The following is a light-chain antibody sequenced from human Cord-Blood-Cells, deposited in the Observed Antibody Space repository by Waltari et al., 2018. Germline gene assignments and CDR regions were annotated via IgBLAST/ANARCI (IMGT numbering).Light chain of an antibody. V-gene: IGKV3-15*01. Sequence: EIVMTQSTATLSVSPGERATLSCRASQSVSSNLAWYQQTPGQAPRLLIYGASTRATGIPARFSGSGSGTEFTLTISSLQSEEFAVYYCQQYNNWPPLTFGGGTKVEIK. CDR1: QSVSSN. CDR3: QQYNNWPPLT. CDR2: GAS. J-gene: IGKJ4*01.